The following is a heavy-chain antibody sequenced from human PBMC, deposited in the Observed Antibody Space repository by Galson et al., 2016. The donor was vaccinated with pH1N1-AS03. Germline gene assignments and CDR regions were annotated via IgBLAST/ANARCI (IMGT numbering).Heavy chain of an antibody. V-gene: IGHV3-48*02. J-gene: IGHJ4*02. D-gene: IGHD6-19*01. CDR3: ARELHYGWLVPGY. CDR1: GFTFSSYS. Sequence: SLRLSCAASGFTFSSYSMNWARQAPGKGLEWVSYISSSSSTIYYADSVKGRFTISRDNAKNSLYLQMNSLRDEDTAVYYCARELHYGWLVPGYWGQGTLVTVSS. CDR2: ISSSSSTI.